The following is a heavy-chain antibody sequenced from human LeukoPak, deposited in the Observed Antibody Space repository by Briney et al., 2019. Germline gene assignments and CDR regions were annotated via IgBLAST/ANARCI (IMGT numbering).Heavy chain of an antibody. D-gene: IGHD6-19*01. CDR3: ATRTAVAGIFGAYYFDY. J-gene: IGHJ4*02. V-gene: IGHV3-21*01. Sequence: GGSLRLSCAASGFTFSSYSMNWVRQAPGKGLEWVSSISSSSSYIYYADSVKGRFTISRDNAKNSLYLQMNSLRAEDTAVYYCATRTAVAGIFGAYYFDYWGQGTLVTVSS. CDR1: GFTFSSYS. CDR2: ISSSSSYI.